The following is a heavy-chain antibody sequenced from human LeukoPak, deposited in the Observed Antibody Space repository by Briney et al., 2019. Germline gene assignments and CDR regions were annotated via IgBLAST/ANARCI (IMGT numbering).Heavy chain of an antibody. D-gene: IGHD1-26*01. CDR1: GFIFSDYW. V-gene: IGHV3-7*01. Sequence: GGSLRLSCAASGFIFSDYWMSWVRQVPGKGLEWVANIEQDGNELYYVDSVKGRFTISRDNAKNSLYLQMNSLRVEDTAVYYCARDKVVGATYFDYWGQGTLVTVSS. J-gene: IGHJ4*02. CDR2: IEQDGNEL. CDR3: ARDKVVGATYFDY.